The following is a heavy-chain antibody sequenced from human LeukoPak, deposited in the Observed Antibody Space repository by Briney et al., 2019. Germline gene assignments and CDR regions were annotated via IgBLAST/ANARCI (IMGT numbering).Heavy chain of an antibody. V-gene: IGHV3-33*01. Sequence: GGSLRLSCVGSGFNFRDSGMHWVRQAPGKGLEWVAVMWNDGITGKYADPVRGRFRVSRDNSKNTVYLQMDSLRPDDTSVYYCARDGSGWSSDYWGQGTLVTVSS. J-gene: IGHJ4*02. CDR1: GFNFRDSG. D-gene: IGHD6-19*01. CDR3: ARDGSGWSSDY. CDR2: MWNDGITG.